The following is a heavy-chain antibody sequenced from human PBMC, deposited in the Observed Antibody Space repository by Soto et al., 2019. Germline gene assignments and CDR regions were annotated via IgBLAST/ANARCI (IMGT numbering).Heavy chain of an antibody. Sequence: QITLNESGPTVVRPTETLTLTCRFSGFSLTTSGVGVGWIRQSPGKAPEWLALIYWDDDKRYSASLKSRLTITKDNSKNQVVLTVYELEPTDTATYYCAHRVLRTVFGLVNKTAIYFDFWGQGTPVAVSS. CDR3: AHRVLRTVFGLVNKTAIYFDF. CDR2: IYWDDDK. CDR1: GFSLTTSGVG. J-gene: IGHJ4*02. D-gene: IGHD3-3*01. V-gene: IGHV2-5*02.